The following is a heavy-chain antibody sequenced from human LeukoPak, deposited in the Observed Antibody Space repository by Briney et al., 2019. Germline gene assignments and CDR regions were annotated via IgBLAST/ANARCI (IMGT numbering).Heavy chain of an antibody. CDR1: GFTFSSYA. Sequence: GGSLRLSCAASGFTFSSYAMTWVRQAPGKGLEWVSCISGSGGSSYSADSVKGRFTISRDNSKKTLYMQMNSLRAEDTAVYYCTKHRGGWIDAFDIWGQGTMVTVSS. CDR2: ISGSGGSS. V-gene: IGHV3-23*01. D-gene: IGHD5-12*01. J-gene: IGHJ3*02. CDR3: TKHRGGWIDAFDI.